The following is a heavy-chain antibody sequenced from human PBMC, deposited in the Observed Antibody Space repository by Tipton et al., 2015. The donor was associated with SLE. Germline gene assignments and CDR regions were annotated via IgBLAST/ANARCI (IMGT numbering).Heavy chain of an antibody. CDR2: MDHSGIT. V-gene: IGHV4-34*01. CDR1: GGSFSGYY. CDR3: ARGAKERITLVRVRPYYFDY. J-gene: IGHJ4*01. D-gene: IGHD3-10*01. Sequence: LRLSCAVYGGSFSGYYWSWIRQPPGKGLEWIGEMDHSGITNYNPSLKSRVTISVDTSNNQLSLKLTSVTAADTAVYYCARGAKERITLVRVRPYYFDYWGQGSLVTVSS.